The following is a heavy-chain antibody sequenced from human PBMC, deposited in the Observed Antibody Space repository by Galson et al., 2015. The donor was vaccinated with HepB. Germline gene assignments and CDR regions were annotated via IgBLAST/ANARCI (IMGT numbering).Heavy chain of an antibody. CDR2: INPNSGGT. V-gene: IGHV1-2*04. J-gene: IGHJ6*04. D-gene: IGHD3-10*01. Sequence: SVKVSCKASGYTFTSYYMHWVRQAPGQGLEWMGWINPNSGGTNYAQKLQGWVTMTRDTSISTAYMELSRLRSDDTAVYYCASDLGDYYGSWSLGMDVWGKGTTVTVSS. CDR3: ASDLGDYYGSWSLGMDV. CDR1: GYTFTSYY.